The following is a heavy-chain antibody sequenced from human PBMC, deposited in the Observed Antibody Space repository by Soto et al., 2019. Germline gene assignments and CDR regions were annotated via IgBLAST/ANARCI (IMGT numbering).Heavy chain of an antibody. CDR3: AKSRGGTANGLDV. J-gene: IGHJ6*02. D-gene: IGHD2-15*01. CDR1: GFSFGDYA. CDR2: ISWKSASI. Sequence: EVQLVESGGDLVQPGRSLRLSCAASGFSFGDYAMHWVRQAPGKGLEWVSGISWKSASIGYAESVKGRFTISRDNAKNSVYLQMNSLSAEDTALYHCAKSRGGTANGLDVWGQGTTFTVSS. V-gene: IGHV3-9*01.